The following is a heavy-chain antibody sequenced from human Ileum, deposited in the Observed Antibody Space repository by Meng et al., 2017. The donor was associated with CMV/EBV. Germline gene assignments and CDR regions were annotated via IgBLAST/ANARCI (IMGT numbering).Heavy chain of an antibody. CDR1: GFSCSRYG. V-gene: IGHV3-7*01. CDR3: ATRAPKSGSYLYFDY. J-gene: IGHJ4*01. Sequence: GGPLRLSCAALGFSCSRYGMTWVRQGPGKGMEWVANIKPDGSEKYYVDSVKGRFTISRDNGKSSLYLQINSLRAEDTTVYYRATRAPKSGSYLYFDYRGHRTLVTVSS. D-gene: IGHD1-26*01. CDR2: IKPDGSEK.